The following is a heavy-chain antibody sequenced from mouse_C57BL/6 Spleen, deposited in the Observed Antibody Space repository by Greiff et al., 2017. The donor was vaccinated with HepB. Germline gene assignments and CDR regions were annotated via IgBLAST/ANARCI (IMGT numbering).Heavy chain of an antibody. CDR3: ARYYYGSSSFAY. CDR2: INPNNGGT. V-gene: IGHV1-18*01. D-gene: IGHD1-1*01. Sequence: EVQLQQSGPELVKPGASVKIPCKASGYTFTDYNMDWVKQSHGKSLEWIGDINPNNGGTIYNQKFKGKATLTVDKSSSTAYMELRSLTSEDTAVYYCARYYYGSSSFAYWGQGTLVTVSA. CDR1: GYTFTDYN. J-gene: IGHJ3*01.